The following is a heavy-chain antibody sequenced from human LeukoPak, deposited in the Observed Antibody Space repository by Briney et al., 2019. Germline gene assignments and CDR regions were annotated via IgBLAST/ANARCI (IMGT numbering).Heavy chain of an antibody. CDR1: GGSISSYY. D-gene: IGHD2-8*01. V-gene: IGHV4-59*08. J-gene: IGHJ4*02. CDR3: AREVGYCTNGVCQTPYFDY. Sequence: PSETLSLTCTVSGGSISSYYWSWIRQPPGKGLEWIGNIYYSGSTNYNPSLKSRVTISVDTSKNQFSLKLSSVTAADTAVYYCAREVGYCTNGVCQTPYFDYWGQGTLVTVSS. CDR2: IYYSGST.